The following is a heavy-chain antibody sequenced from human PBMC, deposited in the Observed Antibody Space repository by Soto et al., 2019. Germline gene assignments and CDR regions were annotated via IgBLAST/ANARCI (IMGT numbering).Heavy chain of an antibody. CDR1: GFTFRSSW. D-gene: IGHD6-19*01. V-gene: IGHV3-74*01. CDR2: INSDATTK. Sequence: EVQLVESGGGLVQPGGSLRLSCVASGFTFRSSWMHWVRQAPGKGLVWVSRINSDATTKNYAEYAKGRFTNARDNAENTLYMQRDSPTAEDTTVYYCARGPTGWYGYDYWDQGTLLTVSS. J-gene: IGHJ4*02. CDR3: ARGPTGWYGYDY.